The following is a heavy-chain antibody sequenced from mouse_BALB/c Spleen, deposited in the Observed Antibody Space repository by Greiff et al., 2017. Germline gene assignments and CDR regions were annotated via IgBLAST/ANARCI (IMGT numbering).Heavy chain of an antibody. CDR2: ISNGGGST. D-gene: IGHD2-14*01. Sequence: VQLKESGGGLVQPGGSLKLSCAASGFTFSSYTMSWVRQTPEKRLEWVAYISNGGGSTYYPDTVKGRFTISRDNAKNTLYLQMSSLKSEDTAMYYCARHGYYRYDDYYAMDYWGQGTSVTVSS. CDR1: GFTFSSYT. CDR3: ARHGYYRYDDYYAMDY. J-gene: IGHJ4*01. V-gene: IGHV5-12-2*01.